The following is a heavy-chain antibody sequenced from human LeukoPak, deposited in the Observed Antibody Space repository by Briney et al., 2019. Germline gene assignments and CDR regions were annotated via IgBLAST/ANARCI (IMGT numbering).Heavy chain of an antibody. V-gene: IGHV3-11*04. J-gene: IGHJ4*02. CDR2: ISRSGSTK. CDR1: GFTFSDYN. Sequence: GGSLRLSCAASGFTFSDYNMRWIRQAPGKGLEWVSSISRSGSTKYYADSVKGRFTISRDNSKNTLYLQMNSLRAEDTAVYYCAKDGVWFGELPYFDYWGQGTLVTVSS. CDR3: AKDGVWFGELPYFDY. D-gene: IGHD3-10*01.